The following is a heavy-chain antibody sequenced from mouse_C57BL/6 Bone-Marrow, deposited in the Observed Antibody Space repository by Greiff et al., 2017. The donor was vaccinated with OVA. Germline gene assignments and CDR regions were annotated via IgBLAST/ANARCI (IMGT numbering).Heavy chain of an antibody. CDR2: IDPENGDT. J-gene: IGHJ1*03. V-gene: IGHV14-4*01. CDR1: GFNIKDDY. Sequence: VQLQQSGAELVRPGASVKLSCTASGFNIKDDYMHWVKQRPEQGLEWIGWIDPENGDTEYASKFQGKATITADTSSNTAYLQLSSLTSEDTAVYYCTQFIEDWYFDVWGTGTTVTVSS. D-gene: IGHD1-1*01. CDR3: TQFIEDWYFDV.